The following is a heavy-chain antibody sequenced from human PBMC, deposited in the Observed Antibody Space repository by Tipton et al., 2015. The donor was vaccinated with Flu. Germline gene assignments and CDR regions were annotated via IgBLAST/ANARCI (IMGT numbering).Heavy chain of an antibody. CDR2: ITGDDRII. Sequence: GSLRLSCAASGFTFSDYSMNWVRQAPGKGLEWLSYITGDDRIISYADSVKGRFTISRDNAKNSLYLQMNSLRADDTAVYFCARSVEGHPDHWGQGILVTVSS. D-gene: IGHD1-1*01. CDR1: GFTFSDYS. V-gene: IGHV3-48*01. J-gene: IGHJ4*02. CDR3: ARSVEGHPDH.